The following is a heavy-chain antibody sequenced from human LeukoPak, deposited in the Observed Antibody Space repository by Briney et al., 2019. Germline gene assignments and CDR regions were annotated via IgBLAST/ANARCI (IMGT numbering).Heavy chain of an antibody. Sequence: TGGSLRLSCAASGFTFSSYSMNWVRQAPGKGLEWVSSISSSSSYIYYADSVKGRFTISRDNAKNSLYLQMNSLRAEDTAVYYCAKEDYDFWSGYWFDYWGQGTLVTVSS. D-gene: IGHD3-3*01. CDR3: AKEDYDFWSGYWFDY. CDR2: ISSSSSYI. J-gene: IGHJ4*02. CDR1: GFTFSSYS. V-gene: IGHV3-21*01.